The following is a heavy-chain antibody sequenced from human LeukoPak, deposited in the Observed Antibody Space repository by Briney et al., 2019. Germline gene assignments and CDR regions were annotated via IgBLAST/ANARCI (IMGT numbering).Heavy chain of an antibody. D-gene: IGHD5-18*01. V-gene: IGHV5-51*01. CDR1: GYSFTTYW. CDR2: IYPGDSDT. CDR3: ARQRYSYGSIDY. Sequence: LGESLKISCKASGYSFTTYWIGWVRQLPGKGLEWMGIIYPGDSDTRYSPSFQGQVTISADKSISTAYLQWSSLKASDTAVYYCARQRYSYGSIDYWGQGTLVTVSS. J-gene: IGHJ4*02.